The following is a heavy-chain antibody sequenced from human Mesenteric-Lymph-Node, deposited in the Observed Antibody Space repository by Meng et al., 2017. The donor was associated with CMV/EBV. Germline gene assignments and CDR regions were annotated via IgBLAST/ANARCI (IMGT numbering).Heavy chain of an antibody. V-gene: IGHV3-43*01. CDR3: VKVLRTGTTISPLAY. CDR2: ISWDGGVT. CDR1: GFIFDDYT. D-gene: IGHD1-1*01. Sequence: GGSLRLSCAASGFIFDDYTMHWVRQNPGKGLEWVSLISWDGGVTSYADSVKGRFTISRDNSKSSLYLQMNSLRTEDTALYYCVKVLRTGTTISPLAYWGQGTLVTVSS. J-gene: IGHJ4*02.